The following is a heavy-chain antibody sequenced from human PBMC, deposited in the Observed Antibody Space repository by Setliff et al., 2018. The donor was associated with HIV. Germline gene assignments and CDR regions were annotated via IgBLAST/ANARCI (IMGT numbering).Heavy chain of an antibody. CDR3: ARDHGPVAGRRFDP. Sequence: SETLSLTCTVSGGSISSSTYYWGWIRQPPGKGLEWIGSIYYSGSTYYNPSLKSRVTISVDTSKNQFSLKLSSVTAADTAVYYCARDHGPVAGRRFDPWGQGTLVTVSS. CDR2: IYYSGST. D-gene: IGHD6-19*01. CDR1: GGSISSSTYY. J-gene: IGHJ5*02. V-gene: IGHV4-39*02.